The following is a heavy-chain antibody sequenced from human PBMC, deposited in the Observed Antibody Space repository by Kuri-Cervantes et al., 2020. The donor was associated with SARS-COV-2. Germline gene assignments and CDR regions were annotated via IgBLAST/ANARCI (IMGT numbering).Heavy chain of an antibody. V-gene: IGHV4-59*12. CDR3: AGGDCSSTSCYTWGAENY. CDR1: GAPTSSYY. Sequence: SETLSLTCTVPGAPTSSYYWSWIRQPQGKGLEWIGYIYYSGSTNYNPSRKCRVTISVETSKNQFSMKLNSVTAADTAVYYCAGGDCSSTSCYTWGAENYWGQGTLVTVSS. CDR2: IYYSGST. J-gene: IGHJ4*02. D-gene: IGHD2-2*02.